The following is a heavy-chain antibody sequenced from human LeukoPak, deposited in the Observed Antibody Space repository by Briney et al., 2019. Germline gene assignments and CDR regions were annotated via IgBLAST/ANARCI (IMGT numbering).Heavy chain of an antibody. J-gene: IGHJ4*02. D-gene: IGHD3-22*01. CDR2: ISAYNGNT. Sequence: ASVKVSCKASGYTFTSYGISWVRQAPGQGLEWMGWISAYNGNTNYAQKLQGRVTMTTGTSTSTAYMELRSLRSDDTAVYYCARVNTYYYDSSGYPDYWGQGTLVTVSS. V-gene: IGHV1-18*01. CDR3: ARVNTYYYDSSGYPDY. CDR1: GYTFTSYG.